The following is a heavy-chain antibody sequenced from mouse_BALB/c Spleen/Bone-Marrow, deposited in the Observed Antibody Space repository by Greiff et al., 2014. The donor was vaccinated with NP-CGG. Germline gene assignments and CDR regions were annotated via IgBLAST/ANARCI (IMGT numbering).Heavy chain of an antibody. CDR1: GYTFAEYI. CDR3: ARHESYGNYLYFDV. CDR2: FYPGSGSI. J-gene: IGHJ1*01. Sequence: QVQLQQPGAGLVKPGASVKLSCKASGYTFAEYIIHWVKQRSGQGLEWIGWFYPGSGSIKYNEKFKDKATLTADKSSSTVYMELSRLTSEDSAVYFCARHESYGNYLYFDVWGAGTTVTVSS. D-gene: IGHD2-10*02. V-gene: IGHV1-62-2*01.